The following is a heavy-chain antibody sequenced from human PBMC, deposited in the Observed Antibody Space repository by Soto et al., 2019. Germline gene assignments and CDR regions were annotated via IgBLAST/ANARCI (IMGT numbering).Heavy chain of an antibody. V-gene: IGHV3-30*18. CDR2: ITYEGSNK. D-gene: IGHD1-1*01. J-gene: IGHJ6*02. CDR1: GFIFANYG. CDR3: AKARCANNWANYYGLDV. Sequence: QEQLVESGGGVVQPGRSLRLSCAASGFIFANYGMHWVRQAPGKGLEWVALITYEGSNKYYADAVKGRFTISRDNAKNKVSLQMDSLRAEDTAVYYCAKARCANNWANYYGLDVWGQGTTVTVSS.